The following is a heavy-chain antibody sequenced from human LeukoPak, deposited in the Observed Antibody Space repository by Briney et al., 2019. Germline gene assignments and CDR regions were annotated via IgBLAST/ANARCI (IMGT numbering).Heavy chain of an antibody. CDR2: IYTSGST. V-gene: IGHV4-61*02. Sequence: SETLSLTCTVSGASISSGEYYWSWIRQPAGKGLEWIGRIYTSGSTNYNPSLKSRVTISVDTSKNQFSLKLSSVTAADTTMYYCAREAYDVLTSDWYDPWGQGTLVTVSS. CDR3: AREAYDVLTSDWYDP. CDR1: GASISSGEYY. D-gene: IGHD3-9*01. J-gene: IGHJ5*02.